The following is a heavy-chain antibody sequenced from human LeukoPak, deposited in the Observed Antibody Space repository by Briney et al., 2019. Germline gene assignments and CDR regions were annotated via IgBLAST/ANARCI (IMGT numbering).Heavy chain of an antibody. CDR1: GYTFTNYA. J-gene: IGHJ4*02. CDR2: INTNTGNP. Sequence: ASVKVSCKASGYTFTNYAMNWVRQAPGQGLEWMGWINTNTGNPTYAQGFTGRFVFSLDTSVSTAYLQTSSLKAEDTAVYYCARLYRNYGSGSWPTSYWGQGTLVTVSS. V-gene: IGHV7-4-1*02. D-gene: IGHD3-10*01. CDR3: ARLYRNYGSGSWPTSY.